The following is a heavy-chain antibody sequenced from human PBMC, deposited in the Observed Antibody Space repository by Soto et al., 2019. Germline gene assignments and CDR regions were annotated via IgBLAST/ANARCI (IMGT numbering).Heavy chain of an antibody. CDR2: VSGSGGST. CDR3: AKPPDYNWNDY. CDR1: GFTFSSYA. J-gene: IGHJ4*02. D-gene: IGHD1-20*01. V-gene: IGHV3-23*01. Sequence: EVQLLESGGGLVQPGGSLRLSCAASGFTFSSYAMSWVRQAPGKGLEWISAVSGSGGSTYYADSVKGRFTISRDNSKDTLYLQMHNLRAEDTAVDYCAKPPDYNWNDYWGQGTLVTVAS.